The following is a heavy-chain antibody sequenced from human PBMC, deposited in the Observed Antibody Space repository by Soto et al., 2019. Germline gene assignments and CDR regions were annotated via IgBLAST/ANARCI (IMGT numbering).Heavy chain of an antibody. CDR1: GFTFSSYG. CDR2: ISYDGSNK. J-gene: IGHJ6*01. CDR3: ARSCSGGSCYFRLRYGMDV. V-gene: IGHV3-30*03. D-gene: IGHD2-15*01. Sequence: QVQLVESGGGVVQPGRSLRLSCAASGFTFSSYGMHWVRQAPGKGLEWVAVISYDGSNKYYADSVKGRFTISRDNSKNTLYLQMNSLRAEDTAVYYCARSCSGGSCYFRLRYGMDVW.